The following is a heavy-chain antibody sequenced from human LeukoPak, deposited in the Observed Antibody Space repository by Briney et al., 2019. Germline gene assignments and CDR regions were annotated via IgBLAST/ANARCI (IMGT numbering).Heavy chain of an antibody. J-gene: IGHJ5*02. CDR2: IYYSGST. CDR1: GGSISSYY. V-gene: IGHV4-59*08. CDR3: ARQRTPYSSFNP. Sequence: SETLSLTCTVSGGSISSYYWTWIRQPPGKGLEWIGYIYYSGSTNCNPSLKSRVTISVDTSKNQFSLKLSSVTAADTAVYYCARQRTPYSSFNPWGQGTLVTVSS. D-gene: IGHD4-11*01.